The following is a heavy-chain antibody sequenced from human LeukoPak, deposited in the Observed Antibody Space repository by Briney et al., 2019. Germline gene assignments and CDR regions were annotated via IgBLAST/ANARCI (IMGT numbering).Heavy chain of an antibody. V-gene: IGHV3-33*06. CDR3: AKDGRQWELLYAFDI. J-gene: IGHJ3*02. CDR1: GFTFSSYG. D-gene: IGHD1-26*01. CDR2: IWYDGSNK. Sequence: PGGSLRLSCAASGFTFSSYGMHWVRQAPGKGLEWVAVIWYDGSNKYYADSVKGRFTISRDNSKNTLYLQMNSLRAEDTAVYYCAKDGRQWELLYAFDIWGQGTMVTVSS.